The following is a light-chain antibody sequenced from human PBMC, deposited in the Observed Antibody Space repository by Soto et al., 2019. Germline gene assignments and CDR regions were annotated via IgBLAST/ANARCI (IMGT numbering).Light chain of an antibody. CDR2: GVY. Sequence: IVMTQSPTILSVSPGERASLSCRASQSVSSNLAWYQKKPGQPPRLFMYGVYTRAPGTPARFSGSGSGTELTLTINNLETEDFAVYYCQQRNVWPPITFGQGTRLEIK. J-gene: IGKJ5*01. CDR3: QQRNVWPPIT. CDR1: QSVSSN. V-gene: IGKV3D-15*01.